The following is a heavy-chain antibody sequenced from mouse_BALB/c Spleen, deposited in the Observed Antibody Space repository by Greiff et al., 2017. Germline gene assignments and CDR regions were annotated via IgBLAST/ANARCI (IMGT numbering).Heavy chain of an antibody. J-gene: IGHJ1*01. V-gene: IGHV5-6-5*01. Sequence: EVKLMESGGGLVKPGGSLKLSCAASGFTFSSYAMSWVRQTPEKRLEWVASISSGGSTYYPDSVKGRFTISRVNARNILYLQMRSLRSEDTAMYYCARGKDFYWYFEVWGAGTTVTVSA. CDR3: ARGKDFYWYFEV. CDR2: ISSGGST. CDR1: GFTFSSYA.